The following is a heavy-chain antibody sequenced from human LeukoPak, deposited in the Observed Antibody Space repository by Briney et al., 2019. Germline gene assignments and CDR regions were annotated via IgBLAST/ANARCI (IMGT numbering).Heavy chain of an antibody. CDR1: GFTFDDYA. J-gene: IGHJ3*02. CDR2: ISWNSGSI. Sequence: GRSLRLSCAASGFTFDDYAMHWVRQAPGKGLEWVSGISWNSGSIGYADSVKGRFTISRDNAKNSLYLQMNSLRAEDTALYYCAKALSSGYYNSAFDIWGQGTTVTVSS. D-gene: IGHD3-22*01. CDR3: AKALSSGYYNSAFDI. V-gene: IGHV3-9*01.